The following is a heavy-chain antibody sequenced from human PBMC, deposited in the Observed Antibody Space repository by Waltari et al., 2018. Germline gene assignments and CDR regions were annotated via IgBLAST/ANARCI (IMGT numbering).Heavy chain of an antibody. CDR3: ARVDRLLKWQQLDGSVDY. Sequence: QVQLVQSGAEVKKPGASVKVSCKASGYTFTGYYMHWVRQAPGPGLEWMGWINPNSGGTNYAQKFQGRVTMTRDTSISTAYMELSRLRSDDTAVYYCARVDRLLKWQQLDGSVDYWGQGTLVTVSS. J-gene: IGHJ4*02. CDR2: INPNSGGT. CDR1: GYTFTGYY. D-gene: IGHD6-13*01. V-gene: IGHV1-2*02.